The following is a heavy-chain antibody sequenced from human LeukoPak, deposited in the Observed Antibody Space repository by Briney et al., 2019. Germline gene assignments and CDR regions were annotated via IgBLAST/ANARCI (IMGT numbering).Heavy chain of an antibody. CDR3: ARGGLRGSYVYY. J-gene: IGHJ4*02. D-gene: IGHD1-26*01. CDR1: GGSISSGSYY. CDR2: IYTSGST. V-gene: IGHV4-61*02. Sequence: SETLSLTCTVSGGSISSGSYYWSWIRQPAGKGLEWIGRIYTSGSTNYNPSLKSRVTISVDTSKNQFSLKLSSVTAADTAVYYCARGGLRGSYVYYWGQGTLVTVSS.